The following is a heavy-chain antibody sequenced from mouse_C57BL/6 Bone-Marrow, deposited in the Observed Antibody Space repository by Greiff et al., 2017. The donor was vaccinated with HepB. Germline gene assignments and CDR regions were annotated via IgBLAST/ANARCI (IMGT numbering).Heavy chain of an antibody. J-gene: IGHJ3*01. D-gene: IGHD3-2*02. V-gene: IGHV1-53*01. Sequence: QVQLQQPGTELVKPGASVKLSCKASGYTFTSYWMHWVKQRPGQGLELIGNINPRNGGTNYNEKFKSKATLTVEKSSSTAYMQLSSLTSEDSAVYYCASSERTAQAGPEIAYWGQGTLVTVSA. CDR2: INPRNGGT. CDR1: GYTFTSYW. CDR3: ASSERTAQAGPEIAY.